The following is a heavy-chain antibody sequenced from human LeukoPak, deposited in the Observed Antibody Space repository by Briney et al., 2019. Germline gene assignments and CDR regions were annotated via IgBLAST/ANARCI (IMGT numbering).Heavy chain of an antibody. CDR2: INSDGSST. J-gene: IGHJ5*02. D-gene: IGHD6-6*01. V-gene: IGHV3-74*01. CDR3: ATSMAGHNWFDP. Sequence: GGSLRLSCAASGFMFSSYWMHWVRQAPGKGLVWVSRINSDGSSTSYVDSVKGRFTISRDNAKNTLYLQTNSLRAEDTAVYYCATSMAGHNWFDPWGQGTLVTVSS. CDR1: GFMFSSYW.